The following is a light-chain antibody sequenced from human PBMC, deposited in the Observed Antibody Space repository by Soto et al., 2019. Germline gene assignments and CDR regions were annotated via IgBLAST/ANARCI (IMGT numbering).Light chain of an antibody. V-gene: IGLV2-11*01. Sequence: QSALTQPRSVSGSPGQSVTISCPGTSSDVGGYNSVSWYQHHPGKAPKLMIYDVRKRPSGVPDRFSGSKSDNTASLTISGLQAEDEADYYCCSYAGRYTYVFGTGTKVTVL. CDR3: CSYAGRYTYV. CDR1: SSDVGGYNS. CDR2: DVR. J-gene: IGLJ1*01.